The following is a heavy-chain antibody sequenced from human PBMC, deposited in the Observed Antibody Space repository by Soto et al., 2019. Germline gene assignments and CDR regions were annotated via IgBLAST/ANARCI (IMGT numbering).Heavy chain of an antibody. D-gene: IGHD3-10*01. Sequence: SKTLSLTCTVSGGSISSSSYYWGWIRQPPGKGLEWIGSIYYSGSTYYNPSLKSRVTISVDTSKSQFSLKLSSVTAADTAVYYCARDRGYYYGSRIRFDYWGQGTLVTVSS. CDR1: GGSISSSSYY. J-gene: IGHJ4*02. CDR3: ARDRGYYYGSRIRFDY. CDR2: IYYSGST. V-gene: IGHV4-39*02.